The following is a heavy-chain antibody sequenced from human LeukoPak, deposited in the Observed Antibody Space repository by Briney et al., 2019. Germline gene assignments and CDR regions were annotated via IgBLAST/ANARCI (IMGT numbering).Heavy chain of an antibody. CDR1: GFTFSSYW. CDR2: IKQDGSEK. CDR3: ATDGSGISETTGY. Sequence: GGSLRLSCAASGFTFSSYWMSWVRQAPGKGLEWVANIKQDGSEKYYVDSVKGRFTISRDNAKNSLYLQMNSLRAEDTAIYYCATDGSGISETTGYWGQGTLVTVSS. D-gene: IGHD1-7*01. V-gene: IGHV3-7*01. J-gene: IGHJ4*02.